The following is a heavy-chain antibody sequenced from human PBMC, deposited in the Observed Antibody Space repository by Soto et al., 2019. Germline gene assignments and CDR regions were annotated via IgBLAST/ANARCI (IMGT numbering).Heavy chain of an antibody. CDR2: ISYDGSNK. CDR3: AKDVTIFGVAPRDY. CDR1: GFTFSSYG. J-gene: IGHJ4*02. Sequence: GGSLRLSCAASGFTFSSYGMHWVRQAPGKGLEWVAVISYDGSNKYYADSVKGRFAISRDNSKNTLYLQMNSLRAEDTAVYYCAKDVTIFGVAPRDYWGQGTLVTVSS. D-gene: IGHD3-3*01. V-gene: IGHV3-30*18.